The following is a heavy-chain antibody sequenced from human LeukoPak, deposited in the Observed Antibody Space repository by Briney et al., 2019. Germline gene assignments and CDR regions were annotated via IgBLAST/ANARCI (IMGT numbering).Heavy chain of an antibody. V-gene: IGHV1-2*02. CDR3: ARADRLDGGPYLIGP. CDR1: GYSFTDCY. D-gene: IGHD2-21*01. J-gene: IGHJ5*02. Sequence: ASVKVSCKTSGYSFTDCYMHWVRQAPGRGLEWMGWINPNSGGTSSAQKFQGRVAMTRDTSITTVYMEVSWLTSDDTAIYYCARADRLDGGPYLIGPWGQGTLVTVSS. CDR2: INPNSGGT.